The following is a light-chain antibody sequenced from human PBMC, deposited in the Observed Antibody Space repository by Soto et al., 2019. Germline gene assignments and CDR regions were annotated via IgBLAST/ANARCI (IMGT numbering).Light chain of an antibody. Sequence: EIVLTQFPVTMYLSPGERATLSCRASQSVTTFLAWYQQKPGQAPRLLIYDASKRATGIPARFSGSGSGTDFTLTISSLEPEDFAVYYCQQRTNWPLTFGGGTKVEIK. V-gene: IGKV3-11*01. CDR1: QSVTTF. CDR3: QQRTNWPLT. CDR2: DAS. J-gene: IGKJ4*01.